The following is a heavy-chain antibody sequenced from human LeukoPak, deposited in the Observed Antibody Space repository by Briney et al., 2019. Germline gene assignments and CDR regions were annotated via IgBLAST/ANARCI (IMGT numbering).Heavy chain of an antibody. V-gene: IGHV4-34*01. Sequence: SETLSLTCAVYGGSFSGYYWSWIRQPPGKGLEWIGEINHSGSTNYNPSLKSRVTISVYTSKNQFSLKLSSVTAADTAVYYCARTAARRFDYWGQGTLVTVSS. J-gene: IGHJ4*02. D-gene: IGHD6-6*01. CDR3: ARTAARRFDY. CDR2: INHSGST. CDR1: GGSFSGYY.